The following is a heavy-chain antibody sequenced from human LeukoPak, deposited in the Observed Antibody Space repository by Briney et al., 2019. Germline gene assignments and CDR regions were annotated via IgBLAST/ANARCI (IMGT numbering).Heavy chain of an antibody. CDR2: TYYSGST. CDR1: GGSISDYY. CDR3: ARGDFCSKSNCYLRPMDI. Sequence: SETLSFTCTVSGGSISDYYWNWIRQPPGKGLEWIGYTYYSGSTTYNPSLKSRVTMSVDTAKSQFSLKLRSVTAADTAVYFCARGDFCSKSNCYLRPMDIYGKGTTVTVSS. J-gene: IGHJ6*03. D-gene: IGHD3-3*01. V-gene: IGHV4-59*01.